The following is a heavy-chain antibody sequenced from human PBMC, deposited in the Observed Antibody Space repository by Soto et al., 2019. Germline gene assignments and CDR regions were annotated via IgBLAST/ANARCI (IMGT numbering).Heavy chain of an antibody. CDR3: ARDRGSRTVTTMYYYYGMDV. V-gene: IGHV1-2*02. J-gene: IGHJ6*04. D-gene: IGHD4-4*01. CDR1: GYTFTGYY. Sequence: ASVKVSCKASGYTFTGYYMHWVRQAPGQGLEWMGWINPNSGGTNYAQKFQGRVTMTRDTSISTAYMELSRLRSDDTAVYYSARDRGSRTVTTMYYYYGMDVWGKGTTVTVSS. CDR2: INPNSGGT.